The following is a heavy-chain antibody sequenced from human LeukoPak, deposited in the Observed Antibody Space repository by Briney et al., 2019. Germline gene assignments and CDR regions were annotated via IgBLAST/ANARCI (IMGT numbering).Heavy chain of an antibody. V-gene: IGHV3-73*01. J-gene: IGHJ5*02. Sequence: PGGSLKLSCAVSGFTFSGSAIHWVRQSSGKGLEWVGHIDKKDNFYATTSAASVTGRFTISRDDSKNTAYLQMNSLKTEDTALYYCTRDSGTYNWLDPWGQGTLVTVSS. CDR1: GFTFSGSA. D-gene: IGHD1-26*01. CDR3: TRDSGTYNWLDP. CDR2: IDKKDNFYAT.